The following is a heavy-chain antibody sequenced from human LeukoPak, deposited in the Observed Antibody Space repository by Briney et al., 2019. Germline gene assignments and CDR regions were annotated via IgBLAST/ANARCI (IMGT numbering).Heavy chain of an antibody. J-gene: IGHJ5*02. D-gene: IGHD3-3*01. CDR2: IYNSGST. V-gene: IGHV4-59*01. CDR1: GGSINSYY. Sequence: RSSETLSLTCTVSGGSINSYYWSWIRQPPGKGLEWIGYIYNSGSTNYNPSLKSRVTISVDTSKNQFSPKLSSVTAADTAVYYCARDASRDFWSGSAFDPWGQGTLVTVSS. CDR3: ARDASRDFWSGSAFDP.